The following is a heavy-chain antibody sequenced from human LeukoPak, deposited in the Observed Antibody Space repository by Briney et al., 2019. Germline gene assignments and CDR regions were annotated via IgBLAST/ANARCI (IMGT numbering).Heavy chain of an antibody. CDR2: IYYSGST. J-gene: IGHJ4*02. Sequence: SETLSLTCTVSGGSISSSSYYWSWIRQPPGKGLEWIGYIYYSGSTNYNPSLKSRVTISVDTSKNQFSLKLSSVTAADTAVYYCARTSYSSSSFPFDYWGQGTLVTVSS. D-gene: IGHD6-6*01. V-gene: IGHV4-61*01. CDR3: ARTSYSSSSFPFDY. CDR1: GGSISSSSYY.